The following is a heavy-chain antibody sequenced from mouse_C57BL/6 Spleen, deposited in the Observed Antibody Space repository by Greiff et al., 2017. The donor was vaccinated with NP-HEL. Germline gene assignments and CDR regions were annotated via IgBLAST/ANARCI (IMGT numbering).Heavy chain of an antibody. J-gene: IGHJ3*01. D-gene: IGHD2-4*01. Sequence: VQLQESGAELVRPGASVTLSCKASGYTFTDYEMHWVKQTPVHGLEWIGAIDPETGGTAYNQKFKGKAILTADKSSSTAYMELRSLTSEDSAVYYCTRFYYDSWFAYWGQGTLVTVSA. CDR2: IDPETGGT. CDR1: GYTFTDYE. V-gene: IGHV1-15*01. CDR3: TRFYYDSWFAY.